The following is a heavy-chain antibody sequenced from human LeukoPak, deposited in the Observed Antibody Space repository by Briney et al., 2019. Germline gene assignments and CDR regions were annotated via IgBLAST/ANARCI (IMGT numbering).Heavy chain of an antibody. Sequence: ASVKVSCKASGGTFSSYAISWVRQAPGQGLEWMGGIIPIFGTANYAQKFQGRVTITTDESTSTAYMELSSLRTEDTAVYYCARDLVAGLTRHFDYWGQGTLVTVSS. CDR3: ARDLVAGLTRHFDY. CDR1: GGTFSSYA. V-gene: IGHV1-69*05. J-gene: IGHJ4*02. D-gene: IGHD4/OR15-4a*01. CDR2: IIPIFGTA.